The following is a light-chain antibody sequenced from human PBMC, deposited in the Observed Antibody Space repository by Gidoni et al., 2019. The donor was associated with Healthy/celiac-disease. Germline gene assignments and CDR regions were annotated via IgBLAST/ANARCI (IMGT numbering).Light chain of an antibody. V-gene: IGKV3-15*01. Sequence: EIEMTQSPATLSVSPGERATLSCRASQSVSSNLAWYQQKPGQAPRLLIYGASTRATGIPARFSGIGSGTEFTLTISSLQSEDFAVYYCQQYNNWWTFXQXTKVEIK. J-gene: IGKJ1*01. CDR2: GAS. CDR1: QSVSSN. CDR3: QQYNNWWT.